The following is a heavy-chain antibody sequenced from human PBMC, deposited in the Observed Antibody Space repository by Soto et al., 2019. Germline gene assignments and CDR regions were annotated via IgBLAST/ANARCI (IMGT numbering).Heavy chain of an antibody. J-gene: IGHJ4*02. Sequence: PGGSLRLSCAASGFTFSTYAMNWVRQAPGKGLEWVSGISGSVDSTYYADSVKGRFTVSRDNSKNTLYLQMNSLRAEDTAVFYCAKERSSGWSFDYWGRGTLVTVSS. CDR1: GFTFSTYA. CDR3: AKERSSGWSFDY. V-gene: IGHV3-23*01. CDR2: ISGSVDST. D-gene: IGHD6-19*01.